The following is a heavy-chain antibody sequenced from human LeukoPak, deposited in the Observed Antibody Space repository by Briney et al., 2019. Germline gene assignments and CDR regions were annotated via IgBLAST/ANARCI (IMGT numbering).Heavy chain of an antibody. D-gene: IGHD2-15*01. Sequence: SQRLSPTCTVSGDPISSHSDYKWTWIRKPPGKGLEWIGSSLHFGSTNYNTSLKSRVTISVETSKNQFSLKLTSVTAADTAVYYCARECSGFANWGEGTLVTVSS. CDR3: ARECSGFAN. V-gene: IGHV4-61*08. J-gene: IGHJ4*02. CDR2: SLHFGST. CDR1: GDPISSHSDY.